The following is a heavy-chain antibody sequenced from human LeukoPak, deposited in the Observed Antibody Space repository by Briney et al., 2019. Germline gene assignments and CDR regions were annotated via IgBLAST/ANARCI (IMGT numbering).Heavy chain of an antibody. CDR1: GFTFSSYA. D-gene: IGHD6-19*01. J-gene: IGHJ6*03. CDR2: ISGSGGST. V-gene: IGHV3-23*01. CDR3: AKASSGGGYYYYYMDV. Sequence: SGGSLRLSCAASGFTFSSYAMSWVRQAPGKGLEWVSAISGSGGSTYYADSVKGRFTISRDNSKNTLYLQMNSLRAEDTAVYYCAKASSGGGYYYYYMDVWGKGTTVTVSS.